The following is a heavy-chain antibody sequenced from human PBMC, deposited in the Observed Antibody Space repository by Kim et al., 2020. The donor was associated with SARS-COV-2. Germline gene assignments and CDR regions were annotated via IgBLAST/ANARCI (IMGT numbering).Heavy chain of an antibody. CDR3: AREVPGPLRYFEN. J-gene: IGHJ4*02. Sequence: YAQKPQGRVTMTTDTSTSTAYMELRSLRSDDTAVYYCAREVPGPLRYFENWGQGTLVTVSS. V-gene: IGHV1-18*01. D-gene: IGHD3-9*01.